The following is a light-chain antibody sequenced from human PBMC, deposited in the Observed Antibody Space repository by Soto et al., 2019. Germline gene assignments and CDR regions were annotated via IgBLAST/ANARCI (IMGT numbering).Light chain of an antibody. V-gene: IGKV3D-11*02. CDR1: QSVNSN. CDR2: DAS. J-gene: IGKJ5*01. CDR3: QQRRSWQVT. Sequence: EKVMTQSPATLSVSPGERATLSCRASQSVNSNLAWYQQKPGQAPRLLIYDASKRATGIPARFSGSGSGTNFTLTISSLEPEDFAVYYCQQRRSWQVTFGQGTRLEI.